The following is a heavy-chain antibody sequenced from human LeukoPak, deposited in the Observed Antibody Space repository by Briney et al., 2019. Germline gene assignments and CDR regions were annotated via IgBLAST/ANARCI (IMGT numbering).Heavy chain of an antibody. D-gene: IGHD3-3*01. CDR2: INHSGST. CDR1: GGSFSGYY. J-gene: IGHJ6*02. CDR3: ARDHDFWSGSWDV. V-gene: IGHV4-34*01. Sequence: ETLSLTCAVYGGSFSGYYWSWIRQPPGKGLEWIGEINHSGSTNYNPSLKSRVTISVDTSKNQFSLKLSSVTAADTAVYYCARDHDFWSGSWDVWGQGTTVTVSS.